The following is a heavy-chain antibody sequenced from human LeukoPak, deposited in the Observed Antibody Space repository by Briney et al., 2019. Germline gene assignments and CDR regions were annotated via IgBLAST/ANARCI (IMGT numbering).Heavy chain of an antibody. CDR1: GFTFSSYG. D-gene: IGHD2-21*02. J-gene: IGHJ5*02. CDR2: ISYDGYNK. V-gene: IGHV3-30*18. Sequence: GRSLRLSCTASGFTFSSYGIHWVRQAPGKGREGLAVISYDGYNKFYGDSVKGRFTISRDNSKNALYLQMHSLSGEDTAVYYCAKGRGVPYEVVPAILDPWGQGTLVTVSS. CDR3: AKGRGVPYEVVPAILDP.